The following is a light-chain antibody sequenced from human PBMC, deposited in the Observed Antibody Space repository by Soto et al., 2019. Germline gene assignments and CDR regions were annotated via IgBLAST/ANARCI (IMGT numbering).Light chain of an antibody. V-gene: IGLV1-40*01. CDR1: SSNIGAGYD. CDR2: GNS. CDR3: QSYDSSLSGWG. Sequence: QSVLTQPPSVSGAPGQRVTISCTGSSSNIGAGYDVHWYQQLPGTAPKLLIYGNSNRPSGVPDRFSGSKSGTSASLAITGLQAEHEADYSCQSYDSSLSGWGFGGGTKLTVL. J-gene: IGLJ3*02.